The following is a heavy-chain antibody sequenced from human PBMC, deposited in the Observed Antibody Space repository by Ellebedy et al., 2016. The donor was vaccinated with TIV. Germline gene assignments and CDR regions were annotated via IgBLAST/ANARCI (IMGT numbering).Heavy chain of an antibody. D-gene: IGHD3-10*01. CDR2: IYHNGDT. V-gene: IGHV4-38-2*01. CDR3: ARGQYGSDPPFDY. CDR1: GYSIIAGHY. J-gene: IGHJ4*02. Sequence: MPSETLSLTCSVSGYSIIAGHYWAWIRQPPGKGLEWNGSIYHNGDTFYKSSLKCRVTISVDTSNNQFSLKLRSVTAADTAVYFCARGQYGSDPPFDYWGQGTLVTVSS.